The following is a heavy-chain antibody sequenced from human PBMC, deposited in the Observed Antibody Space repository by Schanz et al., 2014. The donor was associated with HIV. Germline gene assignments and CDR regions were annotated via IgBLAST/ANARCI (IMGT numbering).Heavy chain of an antibody. CDR1: GFSFRTHG. J-gene: IGHJ5*01. D-gene: IGHD1-26*01. CDR2: ISYDEKNI. Sequence: QVQLVESGGDVVQPEGSLRLSCEASGFSFRTHGMHWVRQTPSKGMEWVAVISYDEKNIFYSDSVKGRFTISRDNSKNTLYLQMNSLRVVDTGLYYCTKEMGAHQPFESWGQGTLVTVSS. CDR3: TKEMGAHQPFES. V-gene: IGHV3-30*18.